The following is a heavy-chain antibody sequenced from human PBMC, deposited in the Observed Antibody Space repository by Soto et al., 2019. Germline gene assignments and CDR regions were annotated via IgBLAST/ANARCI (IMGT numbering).Heavy chain of an antibody. V-gene: IGHV4-34*01. CDR2: INHSGST. Sequence: SETLSLTCAVYGGSFSGYYWSWIRQPPGKGLEWIGEINHSGSTNYNPSLKSRVTISVDTSKNQFSLKLSSVTAADTAVYYCASSDCSSTSCPLYYYYGMDVWGQGTTVTVSS. CDR3: ASSDCSSTSCPLYYYYGMDV. J-gene: IGHJ6*02. D-gene: IGHD2-2*01. CDR1: GGSFSGYY.